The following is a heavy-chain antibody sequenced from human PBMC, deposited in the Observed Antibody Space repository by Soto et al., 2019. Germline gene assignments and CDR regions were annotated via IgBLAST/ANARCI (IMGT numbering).Heavy chain of an antibody. V-gene: IGHV6-1*01. CDR1: GDSVSSNSSA. CDR3: ARAITKYYDFWSGYNTHAFDI. J-gene: IGHJ3*02. D-gene: IGHD3-3*01. CDR2: TYYRSKWYN. Sequence: PSQTLSLTCAISGDSVSSNSSAWNWIRQSPSRGLEWLGRTYYRSKWYNDYAVSVKSRITINPDTSKNQFSLQLNSVTPEDTAVYYCARAITKYYDFWSGYNTHAFDIWGRGTMVTVS.